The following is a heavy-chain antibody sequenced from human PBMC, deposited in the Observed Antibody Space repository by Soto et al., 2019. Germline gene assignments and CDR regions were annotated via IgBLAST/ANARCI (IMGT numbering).Heavy chain of an antibody. D-gene: IGHD4-17*01. Sequence: PGGSLRLSCAASGFTFSSYGMHWVRQAPGKGLEWVAVISYDGSNKYYADSVKGRFTISRDNSKNTLYLQMNSLRAEGTAVYYCASRPHGDYDNWFDPWGQGTLVTVSS. CDR1: GFTFSSYG. J-gene: IGHJ5*02. V-gene: IGHV3-30*03. CDR2: ISYDGSNK. CDR3: ASRPHGDYDNWFDP.